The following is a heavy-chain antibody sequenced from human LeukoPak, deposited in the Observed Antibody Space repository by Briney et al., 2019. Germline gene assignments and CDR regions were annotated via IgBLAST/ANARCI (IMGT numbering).Heavy chain of an antibody. CDR3: AKDRDLLFAHCWFDL. CDR2: ISISGGST. J-gene: IGHJ5*02. D-gene: IGHD3-10*01. V-gene: IGHV3-23*01. Sequence: PGGSLRLSCAASGFTFSTYAMSWVRQAPGKGLEWVSGISISGGSTYYADSVKGRFTISRDNSKNTLYLQMNRLRAEDTAVYYCAKDRDLLFAHCWFDLWGQGTLVTVSS. CDR1: GFTFSTYA.